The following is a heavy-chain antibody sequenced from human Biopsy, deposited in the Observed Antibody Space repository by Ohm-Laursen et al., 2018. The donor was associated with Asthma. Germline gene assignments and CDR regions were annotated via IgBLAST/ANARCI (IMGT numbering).Heavy chain of an antibody. J-gene: IGHJ4*02. CDR1: GFNFHKYG. CDR2: ILFDGRKI. V-gene: IGHV3-30*18. D-gene: IGHD6-13*01. CDR3: AKDRVAGRSYYFDY. Sequence: SLRLSCAASGFNFHKYGMNWVRRAPGKGLEWVAQILFDGRKINYPDSVKGRFTISRDNSKNMVYLQMNSLRPEDTAVYYCAKDRVAGRSYYFDYWGQGSLVSVSS.